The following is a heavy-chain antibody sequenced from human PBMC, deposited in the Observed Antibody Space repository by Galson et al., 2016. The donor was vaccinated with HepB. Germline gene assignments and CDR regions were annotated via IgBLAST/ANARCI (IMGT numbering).Heavy chain of an antibody. CDR3: AREQNYYDGRGHYYRHFDF. J-gene: IGHJ4*02. V-gene: IGHV1-18*01. CDR2: ISGYNDNT. Sequence: APGQGLEWMGWISGYNDNTFYTEKFQGRVTMTKDTSTSTAHMELRSLRSDDTAVYYCAREQNYYDGRGHYYRHFDFWGQGTLVTASS. D-gene: IGHD3-22*01.